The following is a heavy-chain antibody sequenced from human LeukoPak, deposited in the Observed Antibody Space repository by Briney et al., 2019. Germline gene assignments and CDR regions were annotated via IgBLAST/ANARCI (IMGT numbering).Heavy chain of an antibody. Sequence: GGFLRLSCAASGFIFRNYGMHWVRQAPGKGLEWVAFIRYDGSTKSYAASVKGRFTISRDNSENTLYLQMSSLGPEDTAVYYCAKDVSSGMDVWGKGTTVTVSS. J-gene: IGHJ6*03. CDR3: AKDVSSGMDV. V-gene: IGHV3-30*02. D-gene: IGHD3-16*02. CDR2: IRYDGSTK. CDR1: GFIFRNYG.